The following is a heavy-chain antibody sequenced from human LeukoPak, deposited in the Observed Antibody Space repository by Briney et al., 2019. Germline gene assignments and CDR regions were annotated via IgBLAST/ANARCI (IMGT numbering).Heavy chain of an antibody. CDR3: ARDYYGSGSYYSRDY. V-gene: IGHV4-31*03. CDR2: IYYSGTT. Sequence: PSQTLSLTCTVSGGSISSGGYYWSWIRQHPGKGLEWIGYIYYSGTTSYNPSLKSRVTISVDTSKNQFSLKLSSVTAADTAVYYCARDYYGSGSYYSRDYWGQGTLVTVSS. CDR1: GGSISSGGYY. D-gene: IGHD3-10*01. J-gene: IGHJ4*02.